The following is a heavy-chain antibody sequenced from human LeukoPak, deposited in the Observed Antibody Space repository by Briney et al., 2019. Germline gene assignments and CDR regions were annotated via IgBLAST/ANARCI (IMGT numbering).Heavy chain of an antibody. J-gene: IGHJ3*02. D-gene: IGHD1-26*01. CDR1: GGSISNYY. Sequence: SETLSLTCTVSGGSISNYYWNFIRQPPGKGLEWIGYIYYSGITNYNPSLKSRVTISVDTSKNQFSLKLSSVTAADTALYYCARAGRWEGRPHAFDIWGQGTMVAVSS. V-gene: IGHV4-59*01. CDR3: ARAGRWEGRPHAFDI. CDR2: IYYSGIT.